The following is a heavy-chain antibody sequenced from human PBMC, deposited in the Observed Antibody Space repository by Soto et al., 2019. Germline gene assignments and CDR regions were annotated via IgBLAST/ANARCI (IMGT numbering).Heavy chain of an antibody. J-gene: IGHJ4*02. CDR1: GGTFSSYA. CDR2: IIPIFGTA. V-gene: IGHV1-69*13. D-gene: IGHD1-26*01. Sequence: SVKVSCKASGGTFSSYAISWVRQAPGQGLEWMGGIIPIFGTANYAQKFQGRVTITADESTSTAYMELSSLRSEDTAVYYCASSGPIVGATIEXYWGQGTLVTVSS. CDR3: ASSGPIVGATIEXY.